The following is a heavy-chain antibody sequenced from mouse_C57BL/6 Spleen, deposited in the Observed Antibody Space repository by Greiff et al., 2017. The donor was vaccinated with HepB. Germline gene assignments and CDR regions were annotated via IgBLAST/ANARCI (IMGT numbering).Heavy chain of an antibody. CDR1: GFTFSSYG. CDR2: ISSGGSYT. J-gene: IGHJ2*01. CDR3: ARQAEGYFDY. V-gene: IGHV5-6*01. Sequence: EVKLVESGGDLVKPGGSLKLSCAASGFTFSSYGMSWVRQTPDKRLEWVATISSGGSYTYYPDSVKGRFTISRDNAKNTLYLQMSSLKSEDTAMYYCARQAEGYFDYWGQGTTLTVSS.